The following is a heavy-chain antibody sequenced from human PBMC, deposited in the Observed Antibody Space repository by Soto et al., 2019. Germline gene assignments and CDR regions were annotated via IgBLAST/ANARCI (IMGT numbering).Heavy chain of an antibody. CDR1: GFTFSSYA. Sequence: QVQLVESGGGVVQPGRSLRLPCAASGFTFSSYAMHWVRQAPGKGLEWVAVISYDGSNKYYADSVKGRFTISRDNSKNTLYLQMNSLRAEDTAVYYCARDRAPYDSSGKLDYWGQGTLVTVSS. CDR3: ARDRAPYDSSGKLDY. D-gene: IGHD3-22*01. J-gene: IGHJ4*02. CDR2: ISYDGSNK. V-gene: IGHV3-30-3*01.